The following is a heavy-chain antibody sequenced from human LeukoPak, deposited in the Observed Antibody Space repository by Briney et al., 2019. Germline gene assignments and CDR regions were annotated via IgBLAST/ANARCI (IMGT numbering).Heavy chain of an antibody. D-gene: IGHD2-2*01. CDR2: IDSDGSST. CDR3: ARGSGGGYCTSTSCSRDWFDP. CDR1: GFTFSSYW. V-gene: IGHV3-74*01. Sequence: PGGSLRLSCAASGFTFSSYWMHWVRQAPGKGLVWVSRIDSDGSSTSYADSVKGRLTISRDNAKNTLYLQMNSLRAEDTAVYYCARGSGGGYCTSTSCSRDWFDPWGQGTLVTVSS. J-gene: IGHJ5*02.